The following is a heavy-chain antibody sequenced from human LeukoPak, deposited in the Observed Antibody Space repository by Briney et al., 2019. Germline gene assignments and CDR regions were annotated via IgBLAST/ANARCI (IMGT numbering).Heavy chain of an antibody. CDR2: IYYSGST. Sequence: SETLSLICSVSGGSISNYYWSWIRQPPGKGLEWIGYIYYSGSTKYNPSLKSRVTISVDTSKNQFSLKLNSVTAADTAVYYCARVGLGTTAFDYWGQGTLVTVSS. D-gene: IGHD1-1*01. CDR3: ARVGLGTTAFDY. J-gene: IGHJ4*02. V-gene: IGHV4-59*01. CDR1: GGSISNYY.